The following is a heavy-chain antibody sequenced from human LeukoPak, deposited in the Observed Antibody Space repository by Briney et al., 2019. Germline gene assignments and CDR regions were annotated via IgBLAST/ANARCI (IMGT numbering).Heavy chain of an antibody. CDR3: ARRGPYYYGSGSYRTLDY. V-gene: IGHV4-39*07. Sequence: KPSETLSLTCTVSGGSISSSSYYWGWIRQPPGKGLEWIGSIYYSGSTYYNPSLKSRVTISVDTSKNQFSLKLSSVTAADTAVYYCARRGPYYYGSGSYRTLDYWGQGTLVTVSS. CDR2: IYYSGST. CDR1: GGSISSSSYY. J-gene: IGHJ4*02. D-gene: IGHD3-10*01.